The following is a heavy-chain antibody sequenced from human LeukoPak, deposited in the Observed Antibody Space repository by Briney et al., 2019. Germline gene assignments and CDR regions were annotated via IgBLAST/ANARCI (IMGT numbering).Heavy chain of an antibody. CDR3: TRRAYSYGYYFDY. CDR2: IRSKAYGGTT. Sequence: GGSLRLSCAASGFTFSNAWMSWVRQAPGKGLEWVGFIRSKAYGGTTEYAASVKGRFTISRDDSKSIAYLQMNSLKTEDTAVYYCTRRAYSYGYYFDYWGQGTLVTVSS. V-gene: IGHV3-49*04. D-gene: IGHD5-18*01. CDR1: GFTFSNAW. J-gene: IGHJ4*02.